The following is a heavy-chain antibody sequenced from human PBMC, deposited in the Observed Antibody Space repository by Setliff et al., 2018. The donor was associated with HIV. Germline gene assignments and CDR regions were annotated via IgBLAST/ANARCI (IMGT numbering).Heavy chain of an antibody. D-gene: IGHD5-12*01. CDR2: IDLGGSII. V-gene: IGHV3-48*04. CDR1: GFTFSPYS. J-gene: IGHJ4*02. Sequence: GESLKISCAASGFTFSPYSMTWVRQAPGRGLELVSYIDLGGSIIHYADSVRGRFTISRDDARKSVFLQMDSLRAEDTAMYYCSRWPFDYWGQGALVTVSS. CDR3: SRWPFDY.